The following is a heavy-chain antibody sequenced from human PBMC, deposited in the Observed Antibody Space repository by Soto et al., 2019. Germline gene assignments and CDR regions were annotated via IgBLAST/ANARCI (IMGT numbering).Heavy chain of an antibody. V-gene: IGHV3-30-3*01. CDR3: ARDGDCSSTSCYTGGHYYYYGMDV. Sequence: QPGGSLRLSCAASGFTFSSYAMHWVRQAPGKGLEWVAVISYDGSNKYYADSVKGRFTISRDNSKNTLYLQMNSLRAEDTAVYYCARDGDCSSTSCYTGGHYYYYGMDVWGQGTTVTVSS. D-gene: IGHD2-2*02. CDR1: GFTFSSYA. CDR2: ISYDGSNK. J-gene: IGHJ6*02.